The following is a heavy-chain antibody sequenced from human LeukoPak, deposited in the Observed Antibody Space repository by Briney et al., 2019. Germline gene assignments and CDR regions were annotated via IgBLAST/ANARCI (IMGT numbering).Heavy chain of an antibody. D-gene: IGHD6-13*01. CDR2: IYYSGST. Sequence: SQTLSLTCTVSGGSISSGGYYWSWIRQHPGKGLEWIGYIYYSGSTYYNPSLKSRVTISVDTSKNQFSLKLSSVTAADTAVYYCARARLGIAAAGTDHFDYWGQGTLVTV. CDR1: GGSISSGGYY. J-gene: IGHJ4*02. V-gene: IGHV4-31*03. CDR3: ARARLGIAAAGTDHFDY.